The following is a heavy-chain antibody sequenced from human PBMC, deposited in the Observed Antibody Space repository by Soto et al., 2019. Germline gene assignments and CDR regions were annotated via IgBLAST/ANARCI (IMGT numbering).Heavy chain of an antibody. V-gene: IGHV4-30-4*01. CDR3: ASGAYCGGGCYSGRAFDI. J-gene: IGHJ3*02. CDR2: IYYSGST. Sequence: QVQLQESGPGLVKPSQTLSLTCTVSGGSISSGDYYWSWIRQPPGKGLEWIGYIYYSGSTYYNPALKSRVTISVDTSKNQFSLKLSSVTAADTAVYYGASGAYCGGGCYSGRAFDIWGQGTMVTVSS. CDR1: GGSISSGDYY. D-gene: IGHD2-21*02.